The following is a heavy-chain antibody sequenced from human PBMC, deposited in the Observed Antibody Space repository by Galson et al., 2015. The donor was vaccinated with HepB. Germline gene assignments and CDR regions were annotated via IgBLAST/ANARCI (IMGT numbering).Heavy chain of an antibody. CDR3: ASEGYERVDCSSTSCYAYGMDV. D-gene: IGHD2-2*01. Sequence: SVKVSCKASGYTFTGYYMHWVRQAPGQGLEWMGWINPNSGGTNYAQKFQGRVTMTRDTSISTAYMELSRLRSDDTAVYYCASEGYERVDCSSTSCYAYGMDVWGQGTTVTVSS. CDR1: GYTFTGYY. CDR2: INPNSGGT. J-gene: IGHJ6*02. V-gene: IGHV1-2*02.